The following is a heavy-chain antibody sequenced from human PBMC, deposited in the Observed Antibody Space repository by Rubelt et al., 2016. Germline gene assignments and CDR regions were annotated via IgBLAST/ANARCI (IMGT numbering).Heavy chain of an antibody. CDR2: IFSSGST. V-gene: IGHV4-31*03. J-gene: IGHJ4*02. CDR3: ARDAEESYFDY. Sequence: QVQLQESGPGLVTSSQTLSLTCTVSGGYITSGGYYWTWIRQHPGKGLEWIGYIFSSGSTYYNPSLKSRVTISVDTSKNQFSRKLSSATAADTAVYYCARDAEESYFDYWGQGTLVTVSS. CDR1: GGYITSGGYY.